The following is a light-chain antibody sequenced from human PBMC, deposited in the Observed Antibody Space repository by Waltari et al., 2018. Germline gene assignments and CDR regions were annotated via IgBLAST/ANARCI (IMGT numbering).Light chain of an antibody. CDR3: CSYAGFGIYV. J-gene: IGLJ1*01. CDR2: EVT. Sequence: QSGLTQPASVSGSPGQPITISCTGTSSDVGNYNLVSWYQQYPGKAPKLMVYEVTKRASGVSDRFSGSKSGNTASLTIYGLQSEDEADYYCCSYAGFGIYVFGTGTKVTVL. CDR1: SSDVGNYNL. V-gene: IGLV2-23*02.